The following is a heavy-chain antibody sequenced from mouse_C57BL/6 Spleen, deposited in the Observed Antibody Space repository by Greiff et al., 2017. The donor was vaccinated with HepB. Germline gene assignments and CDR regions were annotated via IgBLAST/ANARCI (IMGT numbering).Heavy chain of an antibody. Sequence: VQLQQSGAELVKPGASVKMSFTTYRIEWMKQNHGKSLEWIGNFHPYNDDTKYNEKFKGKATLTVEKSSSTVYLELSRLTSDDSAVYYCVRSNYGYFDVWGTGTTVTVSS. CDR2: FHPYNDDT. V-gene: IGHV1-47*01. J-gene: IGHJ1*03. D-gene: IGHD2-5*01. CDR1: TTYR. CDR3: VRSNYGYFDV.